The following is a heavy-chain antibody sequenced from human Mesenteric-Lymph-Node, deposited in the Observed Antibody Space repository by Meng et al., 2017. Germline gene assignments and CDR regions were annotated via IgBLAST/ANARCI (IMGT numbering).Heavy chain of an antibody. J-gene: IGHJ4*02. Sequence: GESLKISCAASGFTFSSYGMHWVRQAPGKGVEWVAVKWYDGSNQYYADSVKGRFTISRDNSKDTLYLQMDSLRAEDTAVYYCAKGGLWTATSFWGQGTLVTVSS. CDR1: GFTFSSYG. V-gene: IGHV3-33*03. CDR2: KWYDGSNQ. D-gene: IGHD2-21*01. CDR3: AKGGLWTATSF.